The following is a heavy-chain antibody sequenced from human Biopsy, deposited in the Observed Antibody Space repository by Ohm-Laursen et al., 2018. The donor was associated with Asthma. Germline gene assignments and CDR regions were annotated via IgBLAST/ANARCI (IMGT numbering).Heavy chain of an antibody. CDR3: AREGVAGTHIED. J-gene: IGHJ4*02. CDR1: GFSISSYG. Sequence: SLRLSCAASGFSISSYGMHWVRQAPGKGLEWVAVISYDGSSIYYADSVKGRFTISRDNSKNTLSLQMNSLTAEDTAVYYCAREGVAGTHIEDWGQGTLVTVSS. CDR2: ISYDGSSI. D-gene: IGHD6-19*01. V-gene: IGHV3-30*19.